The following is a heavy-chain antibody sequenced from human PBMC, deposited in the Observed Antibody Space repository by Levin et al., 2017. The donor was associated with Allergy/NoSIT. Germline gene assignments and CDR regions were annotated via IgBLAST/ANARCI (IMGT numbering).Heavy chain of an antibody. J-gene: IGHJ6*02. CDR1: GFTFSNYA. CDR2: TSDSGGST. CDR3: AKDLSAVPAANYYYAMDV. Sequence: GESLKISCAASGFTFSNYAMNWVRQAPGKGLEWVSGTSDSGGSTYYADSVKGRFTISRDNSKNTLYLQVNSLRAEDTALYYCAKDLSAVPAANYYYAMDVWGQGTTVTVSS. V-gene: IGHV3-23*01. D-gene: IGHD2-2*01.